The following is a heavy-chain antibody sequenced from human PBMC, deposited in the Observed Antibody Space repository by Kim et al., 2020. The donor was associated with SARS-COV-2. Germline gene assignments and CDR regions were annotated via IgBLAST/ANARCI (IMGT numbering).Heavy chain of an antibody. CDR1: GGSISSYY. D-gene: IGHD3-10*01. CDR2: IYYSGST. J-gene: IGHJ2*01. V-gene: IGHV4-59*13. Sequence: SETLSLTCTVSGGSISSYYWSWIRQPPGKGLEWIGYIYYSGSTNYNPSLKSRVTISVDTSKNQFSLKLSSVTAADTAVYYCARGVVRGGITYWYFDFWGRGTLVTVSS. CDR3: ARGVVRGGITYWYFDF.